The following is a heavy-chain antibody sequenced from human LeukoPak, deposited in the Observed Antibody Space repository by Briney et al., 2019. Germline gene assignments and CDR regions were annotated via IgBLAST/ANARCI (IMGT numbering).Heavy chain of an antibody. CDR2: INWNGGST. J-gene: IGHJ4*02. Sequence: GGSLSPSCAAYGFTFTSIARGWVCQAPGEGLEWVSGINWNGGSTGYADSVKGRFTISRDNAKNSLYLQMNSLRAEDTALYYCARGWFGSGSSDYFDYWGQGTLVTVSS. CDR1: GFTFTSIA. V-gene: IGHV3-20*04. CDR3: ARGWFGSGSSDYFDY. D-gene: IGHD3-10*01.